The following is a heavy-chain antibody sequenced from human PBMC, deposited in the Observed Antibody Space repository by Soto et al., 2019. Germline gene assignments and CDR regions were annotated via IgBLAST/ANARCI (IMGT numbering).Heavy chain of an antibody. Sequence: QVQLQQWGAGLLKPSETLSLTCAVYGGSFSGYYWSWIRQPPGKGLEWIGEINHSGSTNYNPSLKSRVTISVDTSKNQCSLKLSSVTAADTAVYYCAREPNYYFDYWGQGTLVTVSS. CDR2: INHSGST. CDR3: AREPNYYFDY. CDR1: GGSFSGYY. V-gene: IGHV4-34*01. J-gene: IGHJ4*02.